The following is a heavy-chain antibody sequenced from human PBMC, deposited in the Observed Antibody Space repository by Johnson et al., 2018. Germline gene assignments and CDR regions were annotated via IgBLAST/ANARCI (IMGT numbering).Heavy chain of an antibody. CDR3: AKAVGSGYDDMDV. CDR2: ISYSGNT. D-gene: IGHD1-26*01. V-gene: IGHV4-59*01. J-gene: IGHJ6*03. Sequence: QVQLVQSGPGLVKPSESLSLTCTVSGGSITDDYWIWIRQPPGKGLEWIGYISYSGNTKYNPSLDSRVTISVDTSKTQFSLRLSSVTAADTAIYYCAKAVGSGYDDMDVWGKGPTVTVSS. CDR1: GGSITDDY.